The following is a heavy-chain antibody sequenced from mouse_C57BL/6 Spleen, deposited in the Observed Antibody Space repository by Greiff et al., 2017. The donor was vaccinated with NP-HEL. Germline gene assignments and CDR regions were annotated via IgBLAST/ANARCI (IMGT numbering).Heavy chain of an antibody. CDR1: GFTFSDYG. Sequence: EVQLVESGGGLVKPGGSLKLSCAASGFTFSDYGMHWVRQAPEKGLEWVAYISSGSSTIYYADTVKGRFPISRDNAKNTLFLQMTSLRSEDTAMYYCARRAYYGSRSYYAMDYWGQGTSVTVSS. CDR2: ISSGSSTI. D-gene: IGHD1-1*01. CDR3: ARRAYYGSRSYYAMDY. J-gene: IGHJ4*01. V-gene: IGHV5-17*01.